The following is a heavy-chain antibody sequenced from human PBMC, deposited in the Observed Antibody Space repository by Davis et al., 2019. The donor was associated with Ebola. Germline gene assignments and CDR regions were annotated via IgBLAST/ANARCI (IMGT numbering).Heavy chain of an antibody. CDR3: ARAGFWSDDGGDY. J-gene: IGHJ4*02. Sequence: PGGSLRLSCAASGFTFSSYGMHWVRQAPGKGLEWVAVISYDGSNKYYADSVKGRFTISRDNSKNTLYLQMNSLRAEDTAVYYCARAGFWSDDGGDYWGQGTLVTVSS. CDR2: ISYDGSNK. D-gene: IGHD3-3*01. V-gene: IGHV3-30*03. CDR1: GFTFSSYG.